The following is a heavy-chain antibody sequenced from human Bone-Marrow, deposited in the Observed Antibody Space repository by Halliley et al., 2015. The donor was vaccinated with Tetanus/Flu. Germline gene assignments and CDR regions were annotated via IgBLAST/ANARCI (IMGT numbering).Heavy chain of an antibody. D-gene: IGHD6-19*01. CDR2: IYATGRT. J-gene: IGHJ4*02. Sequence: TLSLTCSVSGGSVSSGFYYWSWIRQPPGKGLEWIGYIYATGRTNLNPSLKSRVSMSVDKSRNQFSLNLSSVTAADTALYYCAREGQDSSGWGHYFDNWGPGTLVTVSS. V-gene: IGHV4-61*01. CDR3: AREGQDSSGWGHYFDN. CDR1: GGSVSSGFYY.